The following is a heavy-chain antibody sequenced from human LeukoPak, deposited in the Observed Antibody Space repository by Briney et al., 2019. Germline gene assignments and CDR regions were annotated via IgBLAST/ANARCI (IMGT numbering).Heavy chain of an antibody. CDR2: INHSGST. V-gene: IGHV4-34*01. CDR1: GWSFSGYY. J-gene: IGHJ3*02. D-gene: IGHD3-22*01. CDR3: VRDFYDSSSYDGFDI. Sequence: SETLSLTCAVYGWSFSGYYWSWIRQPPGKGLEWIGEINHSGSTNYNPSLKSRVTISVDTSKNQFSLKLSSVTAADTAVYYCVRDFYDSSSYDGFDIWGQGTMVTVSS.